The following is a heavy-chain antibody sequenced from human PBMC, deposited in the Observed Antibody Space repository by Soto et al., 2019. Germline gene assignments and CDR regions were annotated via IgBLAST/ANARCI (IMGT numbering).Heavy chain of an antibody. CDR3: ARAAYGEYWFDP. CDR2: INGDGRTT. CDR1: GFTFSGYW. D-gene: IGHD4-17*01. V-gene: IGHV3-74*01. J-gene: IGHJ5*02. Sequence: VQLVASGGGVVPPGGSLRLSCAASGFTFSGYWMHWVRQAPGKGLMWVSRINGDGRTTNYADSVKGRFTISRENAKNTLYLQMNSLRAEDTAVYYCARAAYGEYWFDPWGQGTLVTVSS.